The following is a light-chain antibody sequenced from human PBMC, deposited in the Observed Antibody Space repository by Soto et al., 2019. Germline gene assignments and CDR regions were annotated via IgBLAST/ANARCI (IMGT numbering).Light chain of an antibody. V-gene: IGKV1-5*01. CDR1: QSVSAW. CDR3: QQYNNYFWT. Sequence: DIQMTQSPSTLSASVGDRITITCRASQSVSAWVAWYQQKPGKAPKVVIYDASSLESGVPSRFAGSRSGTEFTLTINSLQPDDSATYYCQQYNNYFWTFGQGTKVDIK. CDR2: DAS. J-gene: IGKJ1*01.